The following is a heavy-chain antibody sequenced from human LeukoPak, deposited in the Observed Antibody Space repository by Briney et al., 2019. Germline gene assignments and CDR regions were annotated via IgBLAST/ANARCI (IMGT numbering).Heavy chain of an antibody. D-gene: IGHD5-18*01. CDR2: IGTAGDT. J-gene: IGHJ4*02. CDR3: ARVAWVARGYSYGYRDY. V-gene: IGHV3-13*01. Sequence: GGSLRLSCAASGFTFSSYDMHWVRQATGKGLEWVSAIGTAGDTYYPGSVKGRFTISRENAKNSLYLQMNSLRAGDTAVYYCARVAWVARGYSYGYRDYWGQGTLVTVSS. CDR1: GFTFSSYD.